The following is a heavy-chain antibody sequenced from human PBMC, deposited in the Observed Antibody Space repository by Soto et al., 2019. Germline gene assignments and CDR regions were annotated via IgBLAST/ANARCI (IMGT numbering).Heavy chain of an antibody. Sequence: SETLSLTCTVSGGSISSSSYYWGWIRQPPGKGLEWIGSIYYSGSTYYNPSLKSRVTISVDTSKNQFSLKLSSVTAADTAVYYCASPGSAYSGSYYAFDYWGQGTLVTVSS. CDR1: GGSISSSSYY. V-gene: IGHV4-39*01. CDR2: IYYSGST. CDR3: ASPGSAYSGSYYAFDY. D-gene: IGHD1-26*01. J-gene: IGHJ4*02.